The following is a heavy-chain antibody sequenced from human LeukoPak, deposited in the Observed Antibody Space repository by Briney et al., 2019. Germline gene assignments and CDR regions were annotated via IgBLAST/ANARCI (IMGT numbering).Heavy chain of an antibody. V-gene: IGHV3-74*01. J-gene: IGHJ4*02. CDR1: GFTFGSYW. D-gene: IGHD2-15*01. Sequence: GGSLRLSCAASGFTFGSYWMHWVRHAPGKGLVWVSRINTDGSSTSDADSVRGRVTISRDNAKNTLYLQMNSLSAEDTAVYFCARAGYCSGGTCYFDYWGQGTQVIVSS. CDR3: ARAGYCSGGTCYFDY. CDR2: INTDGSST.